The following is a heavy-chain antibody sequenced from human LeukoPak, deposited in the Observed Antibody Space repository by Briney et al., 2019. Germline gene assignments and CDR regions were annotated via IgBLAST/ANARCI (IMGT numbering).Heavy chain of an antibody. V-gene: IGHV4-59*08. Sequence: SETLSLTCTVSGSSISSYYWTWVRQPPGKGLEYIGYIYYTGSTNSSPSLKSRVTISLDTSKNQFSLKLNSVTAADTAVYYCARHIGSPPPPWFDPWGQGTLVTVSS. D-gene: IGHD1-26*01. CDR3: ARHIGSPPPPWFDP. CDR1: GSSISSYY. J-gene: IGHJ5*02. CDR2: IYYTGST.